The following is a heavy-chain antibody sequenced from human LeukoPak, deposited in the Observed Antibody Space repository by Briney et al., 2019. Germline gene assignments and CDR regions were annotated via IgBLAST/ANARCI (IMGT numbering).Heavy chain of an antibody. CDR1: GFTFSSYS. CDR3: AKLSGYGSALFDY. CDR2: ISSSSSYI. V-gene: IGHV3-21*04. J-gene: IGHJ4*02. D-gene: IGHD5-12*01. Sequence: GGSLRLSCAASGFTFSSYSMNWVRQAPGKGLEWVSSISSSSSYIYYADSVKGRFTISRDNSKNTLYLQMNSLRAEDTAVYYCAKLSGYGSALFDYWSQGTLVTVSS.